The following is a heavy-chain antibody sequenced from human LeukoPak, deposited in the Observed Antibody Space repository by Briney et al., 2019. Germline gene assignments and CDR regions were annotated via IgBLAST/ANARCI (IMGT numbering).Heavy chain of an antibody. D-gene: IGHD6-19*01. CDR1: GFTFSSYS. CDR2: IVDDGRIT. J-gene: IGHJ4*02. Sequence: GGSLRLSCAASGFTFSSYSMNWVRQAPGKGLEWVSGIVDDGRITDYADSVRGRFTVSRDNSKTTLYLQMNSLRVEDTAIYYCARGVYGNGWDFWGQGSLVTVSS. CDR3: ARGVYGNGWDF. V-gene: IGHV3-23*01.